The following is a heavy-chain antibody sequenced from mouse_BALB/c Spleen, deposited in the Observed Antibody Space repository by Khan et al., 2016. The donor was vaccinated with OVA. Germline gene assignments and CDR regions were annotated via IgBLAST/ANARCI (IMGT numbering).Heavy chain of an antibody. Sequence: EVQLQESGPGLVKPSQSLSLTCTVTGYSITSGYGWNWIRQFPGNKLEWMGYISYSGSTNYNPSFKSRISITRDTSKNQFFLQLNSLTTEDTATCYCARTARIKYWGQGTTLTVSS. V-gene: IGHV3-2*02. D-gene: IGHD1-2*01. CDR2: ISYSGST. J-gene: IGHJ2*01. CDR1: GYSITSGYG. CDR3: ARTARIKY.